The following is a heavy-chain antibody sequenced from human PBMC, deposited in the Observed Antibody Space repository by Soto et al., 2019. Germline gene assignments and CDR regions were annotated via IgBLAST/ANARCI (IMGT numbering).Heavy chain of an antibody. CDR1: GGSISSYY. Sequence: SETLSLTCTVSGGSISSYYWSWIRQPPGKGLEWIGYIYYSGSTNYNPSLKSRVTISVDTSKNQFSLKLSSVTAADTAVYYCARGKWGFRAYCTNGVCYPHAFDIWGQGTMVTV. CDR2: IYYSGST. V-gene: IGHV4-59*01. CDR3: ARGKWGFRAYCTNGVCYPHAFDI. J-gene: IGHJ3*02. D-gene: IGHD2-8*01.